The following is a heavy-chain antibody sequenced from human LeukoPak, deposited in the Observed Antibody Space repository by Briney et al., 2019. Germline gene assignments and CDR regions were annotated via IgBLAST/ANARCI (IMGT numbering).Heavy chain of an antibody. CDR3: ARDPPLGGYYGSGSHSPDYYGMDV. D-gene: IGHD3-10*01. J-gene: IGHJ6*02. CDR2: ISYDGSNK. V-gene: IGHV3-30-3*01. CDR1: GFTFSSYA. Sequence: GGSLRPSCAASGFTFSSYAMHWVRQAPGKGLEWVAVISYDGSNKYYADSVKGRFTISRDNAKNSLYLQMNSLRAEDTAVYYCARDPPLGGYYGSGSHSPDYYGMDVWGQGTTVTVSS.